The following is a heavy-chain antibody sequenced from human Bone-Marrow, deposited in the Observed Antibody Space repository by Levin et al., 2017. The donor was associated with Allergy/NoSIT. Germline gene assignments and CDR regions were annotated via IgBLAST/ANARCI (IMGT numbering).Heavy chain of an antibody. CDR2: INSGDDTT. D-gene: IGHD3-3*01. Sequence: GASVKVSCKGSGYTFTRHAIHWVRQAPGQRPEWMGWINSGDDTTKYSQKFQGRVTITRDTSASTAYMELSSLRSEDTAVYYCARGDDISGVVIEYWGQGTLVTVSS. J-gene: IGHJ4*02. V-gene: IGHV1-3*01. CDR3: ARGDDISGVVIEY. CDR1: GYTFTRHA.